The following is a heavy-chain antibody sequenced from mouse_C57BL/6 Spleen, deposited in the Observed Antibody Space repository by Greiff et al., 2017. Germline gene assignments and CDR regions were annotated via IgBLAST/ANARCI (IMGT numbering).Heavy chain of an antibody. V-gene: IGHV2-5*01. Sequence: QVQLQQSGPGLVQPSQSLSITCTVSGFSLTSYGVHWVRQSPGKGLEWLGVIWRGGSTDYNAAFMSRLSITKDNSKSQVFVKMNSLQADDTAIYYCAKNGDYSNYYAMDYWGQGTSVTVSS. CDR3: AKNGDYSNYYAMDY. CDR2: IWRGGST. CDR1: GFSLTSYG. J-gene: IGHJ4*01. D-gene: IGHD2-5*01.